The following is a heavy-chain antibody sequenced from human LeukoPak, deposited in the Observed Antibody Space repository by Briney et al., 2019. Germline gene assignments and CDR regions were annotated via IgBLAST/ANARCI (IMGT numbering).Heavy chain of an antibody. CDR2: ISSSSSCI. Sequence: GGSLRLSCAASGFTFSSYSMNWVRQAPGKGLEWVSSISSSSSCIYYADSVKGRFTISRDNAKNSLYLQMSSLRAEDTAVYYCARDKQLVQGGGVYWGQGTLVTVSS. D-gene: IGHD6-6*01. J-gene: IGHJ4*02. CDR3: ARDKQLVQGGGVY. V-gene: IGHV3-21*01. CDR1: GFTFSSYS.